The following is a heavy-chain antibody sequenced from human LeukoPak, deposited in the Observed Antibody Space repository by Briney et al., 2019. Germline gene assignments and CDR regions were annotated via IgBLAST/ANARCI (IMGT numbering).Heavy chain of an antibody. J-gene: IGHJ3*02. V-gene: IGHV3-72*01. CDR3: VRAGGTRGYDI. D-gene: IGHD2-15*01. CDR1: GFIFSDHR. CDR2: SADKSYGYTT. Sequence: GGSLRLSCAVSGFIFSDHRMDWVRQGPGKVPEWVARSADKSYGYTTEYAASVKGRVTISRSGSENSLYLQMTRLKTDDTAMYYCVRAGGTRGYDIWGQGTKVTVSS.